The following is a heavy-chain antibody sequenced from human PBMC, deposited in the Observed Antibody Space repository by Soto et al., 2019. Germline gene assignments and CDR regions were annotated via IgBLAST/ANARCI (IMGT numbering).Heavy chain of an antibody. Sequence: PGGSLRLSCVASGFTFGSFWMTWVRQAPGKGLEWVANIKYDGSEIYFVDSVKGRFTISRDNPKNSLYLQMNSLRAEDTAVYYCARDGGSGIDYWGLGTLVTVSS. J-gene: IGHJ4*02. CDR3: ARDGGSGIDY. D-gene: IGHD6-19*01. CDR1: GFTFGSFW. CDR2: IKYDGSEI. V-gene: IGHV3-7*03.